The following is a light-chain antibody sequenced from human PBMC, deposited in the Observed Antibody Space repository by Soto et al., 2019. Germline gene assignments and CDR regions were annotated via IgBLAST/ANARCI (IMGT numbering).Light chain of an antibody. CDR3: NSDITSETYD. CDR1: NSDVGSYNR. CDR2: DVN. J-gene: IGLJ1*01. Sequence: QSVLTQPASVSRSPGQSITISCTETNSDVGSYNRVSWYQQPPGTAPKLIIYDVNNRPSGVSYRFSGSKSGNTASLTIYGIQAEDEADYHCNSDITSETYDCGNVTKVTV. V-gene: IGLV2-14*01.